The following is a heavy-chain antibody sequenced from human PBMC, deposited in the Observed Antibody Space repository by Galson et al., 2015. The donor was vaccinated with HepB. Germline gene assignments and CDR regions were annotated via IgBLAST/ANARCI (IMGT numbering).Heavy chain of an antibody. J-gene: IGHJ3*02. CDR3: ATDQVGSGSYHAFDI. Sequence: SVKVSCKVSGYTLTELSMHWVRQAPGKGLEWMGGFDPEDGETIYAQKFQGRVTMTEDTSTDTAYMELSSLRSEDTAVYYCATDQVGSGSYHAFDIWGQGTMVTVSS. CDR2: FDPEDGET. V-gene: IGHV1-24*01. D-gene: IGHD1-26*01. CDR1: GYTLTELS.